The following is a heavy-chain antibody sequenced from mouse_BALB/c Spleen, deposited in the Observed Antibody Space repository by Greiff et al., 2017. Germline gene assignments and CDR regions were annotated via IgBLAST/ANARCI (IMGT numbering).Heavy chain of an antibody. D-gene: IGHD1-1*01. CDR3: ARSYYYGSSYAMDY. CDR2: ISYSGST. V-gene: IGHV3-2*02. J-gene: IGHJ4*01. CDR1: GYSITSDYA. Sequence: EVKLVESGPGLVKPSQSLSLTCTVTGYSITSDYAWNWIRQFPGNKLEWMGYISYSGSTSYNPSLKSRISITRDTSKNQFFLQLNSVTTEDTATYYCARSYYYGSSYAMDYWGQGTSDTVSS.